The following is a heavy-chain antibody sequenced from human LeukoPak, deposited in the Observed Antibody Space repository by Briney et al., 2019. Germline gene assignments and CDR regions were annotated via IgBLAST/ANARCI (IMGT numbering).Heavy chain of an antibody. V-gene: IGHV4-4*07. CDR2: IYNSGAT. Sequence: PPETLSLTRMVSRGSIGHYYWSWIRQPAGNRLAGIGLIYNSGATHYNPSLQSRVAMSVDPSKNQFSLDLTSLTAADTAIYYCAREDWKWYFDGWGGGTVVTVS. D-gene: IGHD1-1*01. CDR3: AREDWKWYFDG. J-gene: IGHJ2*01. CDR1: RGSIGHYY.